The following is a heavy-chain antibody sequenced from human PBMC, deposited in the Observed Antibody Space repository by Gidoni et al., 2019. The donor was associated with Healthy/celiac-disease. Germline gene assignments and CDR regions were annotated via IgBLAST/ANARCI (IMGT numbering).Heavy chain of an antibody. D-gene: IGHD3-10*01. J-gene: IGHJ5*02. CDR2: IRSKAYGGTT. CDR1: GFTFGDYA. Sequence: EVQLVESGGGLVQPGRSLSLSCTASGFTFGDYAMSWVRQAPGKGLEWVGFIRSKAYGGTTEYAASVKGRFTISRDDSKSIAYLQMNSLKTEDTAVYYCTRCRSGRRTFDPWGQGTLVTVSP. V-gene: IGHV3-49*04. CDR3: TRCRSGRRTFDP.